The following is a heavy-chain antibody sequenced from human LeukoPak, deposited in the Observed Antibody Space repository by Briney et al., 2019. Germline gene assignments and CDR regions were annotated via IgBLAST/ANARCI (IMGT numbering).Heavy chain of an antibody. V-gene: IGHV4-30-4*01. J-gene: IGHJ4*02. Sequence: SETLSLTCTVSGGSIGSYYWSWIRQPPGKGLEWIGYIYYSGSTYYNPSLKSRVTISVDTSKNQFSLKLSSVTAADTAVYYCARGLGALDYWGQGTLVTVSS. CDR2: IYYSGST. CDR1: GGSIGSYY. CDR3: ARGLGALDY. D-gene: IGHD3-16*01.